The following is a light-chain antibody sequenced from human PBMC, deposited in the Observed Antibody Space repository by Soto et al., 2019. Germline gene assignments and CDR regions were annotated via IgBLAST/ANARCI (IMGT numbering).Light chain of an antibody. Sequence: QSALTQPRSVSGSPGQSVTISCTGTSSDVGGYNYVSWYQQHPGKAPKVMIYDVTRRPSGVPDRFSGSKSGNTASLTISGLQAEDADDYYCCSYADYSDSVVFGGGTKLTVL. V-gene: IGLV2-11*01. CDR2: DVT. CDR1: SSDVGGYNY. CDR3: CSYADYSDSVV. J-gene: IGLJ2*01.